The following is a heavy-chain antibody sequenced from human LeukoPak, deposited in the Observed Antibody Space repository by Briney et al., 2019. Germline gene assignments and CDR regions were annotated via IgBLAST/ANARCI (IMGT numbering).Heavy chain of an antibody. J-gene: IGHJ6*03. CDR2: IRSKAYGGTT. CDR3: TTLDCSGGSCYSVPIWYYYYYMDV. CDR1: GFTFGDYA. D-gene: IGHD2-15*01. V-gene: IGHV3-49*03. Sequence: GGSLRLSCTASGFTFGDYAMSWFRQAPGKGLEWVGFIRSKAYGGTTEYAASVKGRFTISRDDSKSIAYLQMNSLKTEDTAVYYCTTLDCSGGSCYSVPIWYYYYYMDVWGKGTTVTVSS.